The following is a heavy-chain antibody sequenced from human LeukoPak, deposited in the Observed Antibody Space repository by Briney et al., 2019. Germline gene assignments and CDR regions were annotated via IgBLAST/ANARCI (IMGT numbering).Heavy chain of an antibody. CDR2: IKHDGSEK. V-gene: IGHV3-7*01. D-gene: IGHD2/OR15-2a*01. Sequence: GGSLRLSCAASGFTFSSYWMSWVRQAPGKGLEWVANIKHDGSEKYYVDSVKGRSTISRDNAKDSLYLQMNSLRAQDTAVYYCARANSLGYWGQGTLVTVSS. CDR3: ARANSLGY. CDR1: GFTFSSYW. J-gene: IGHJ4*02.